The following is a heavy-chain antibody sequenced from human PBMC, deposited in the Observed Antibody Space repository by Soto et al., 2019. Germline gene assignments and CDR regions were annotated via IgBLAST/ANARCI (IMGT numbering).Heavy chain of an antibody. Sequence: SETLSLTCTVSAGSVSSVGYAWRWIRQPPGKGLEWIGYIYSSGNTIYNPSLKSRLTISLDTSKNQFSLRLTSVTAADTAVYYCAGEEPASVRFDYWGQGTLVTVSS. J-gene: IGHJ4*02. CDR1: AGSVSSVGYA. D-gene: IGHD2-15*01. CDR2: IYSSGNT. CDR3: AGEEPASVRFDY. V-gene: IGHV4-61*08.